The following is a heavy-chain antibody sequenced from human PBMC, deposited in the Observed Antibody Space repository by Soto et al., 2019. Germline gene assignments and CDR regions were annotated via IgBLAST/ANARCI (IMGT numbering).Heavy chain of an antibody. CDR3: ARVVVINVVPGGWYFDL. Sequence: QVQLVQSGAEVKKPGSSVKVSCKASGGTFSSYAISWVRQAPGQGLEWMGGIIPIFGTANYAQKFQGRVTITADESTSTAEMELSSLSSEDTAVYYCARVVVINVVPGGWYFDLWGRGTQVTVSS. CDR1: GGTFSSYA. J-gene: IGHJ2*01. CDR2: IIPIFGTA. D-gene: IGHD3-22*01. V-gene: IGHV1-69*12.